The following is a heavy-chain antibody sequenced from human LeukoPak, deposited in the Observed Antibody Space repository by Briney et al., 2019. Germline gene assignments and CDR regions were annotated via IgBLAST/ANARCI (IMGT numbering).Heavy chain of an antibody. CDR3: ASQGVSEGLSA. Sequence: SETLSLTCTVSGGSISSYYWSWIRQPPGKGLEWIGYIYYSGSTNYNPSLKSRVTISVDTSKNQFSLKLSSVTVADTAVYYCASQGVSEGLSAWGQGTLVTVSS. V-gene: IGHV4-59*01. D-gene: IGHD3-10*01. CDR1: GGSISSYY. J-gene: IGHJ5*02. CDR2: IYYSGST.